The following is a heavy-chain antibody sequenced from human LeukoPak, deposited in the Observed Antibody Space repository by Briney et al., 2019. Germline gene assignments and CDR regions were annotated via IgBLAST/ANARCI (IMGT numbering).Heavy chain of an antibody. V-gene: IGHV4-38-2*01. Sequence: KPSETLSLTCAVSGYSISSGYYWGWIRQPPGKGLEWIGSIYHSGSAYFNPSLKSRVTISVDTSKNQFSLKLSSVTAADTAVYYCASPELHCSSTSCANNLKYFQHWGQGTLVTVSS. CDR3: ASPELHCSSTSCANNLKYFQH. CDR2: IYHSGSA. J-gene: IGHJ1*01. D-gene: IGHD2-2*01. CDR1: GYSISSGYY.